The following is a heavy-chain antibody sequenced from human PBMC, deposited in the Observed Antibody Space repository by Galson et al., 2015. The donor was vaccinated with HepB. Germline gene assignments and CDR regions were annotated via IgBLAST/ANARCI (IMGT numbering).Heavy chain of an antibody. V-gene: IGHV2-5*02. CDR1: GFSLSTSGVG. CDR3: AHRNVLRYRDAFDI. D-gene: IGHD3-9*01. J-gene: IGHJ3*02. Sequence: PALVKPTQTLTLTCTFSGFSLSTSGVGVGWIRQPPGKALEWLALIYWDDDKRYSPSLKSRLTITKDTSKNQVVLTMTNMDPVDTATYYCAHRNVLRYRDAFDIWGQGTMVTVSS. CDR2: IYWDDDK.